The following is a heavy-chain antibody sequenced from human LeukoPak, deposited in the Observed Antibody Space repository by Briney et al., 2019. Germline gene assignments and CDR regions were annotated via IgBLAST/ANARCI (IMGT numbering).Heavy chain of an antibody. V-gene: IGHV4-34*01. Sequence: SETLSLTCAVYGGSFSGYYWSWIRQPPGKGLEWIGEINHSGSTNYNPSLKSRVIISVDTSKNQFSLKLSSVTAGDTAVYYRARTSIYYDSSGYRSWGQGTLVTVSS. CDR2: INHSGST. J-gene: IGHJ5*02. CDR3: ARTSIYYDSSGYRS. D-gene: IGHD3-22*01. CDR1: GGSFSGYY.